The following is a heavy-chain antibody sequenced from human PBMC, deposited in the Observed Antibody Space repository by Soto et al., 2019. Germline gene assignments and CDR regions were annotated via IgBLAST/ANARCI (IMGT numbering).Heavy chain of an antibody. V-gene: IGHV4-59*01. CDR1: GGSISSYY. Sequence: SETLSLTCTVSGGSISSYYWSWIRQPPGKGLEWIGYIYYSGSTNYNPSLKSRVTISVDTSKNQFSLKLSSVTAADTAVYYCARARRSYYYYYMDVWGKGTTVTVSS. CDR2: IYYSGST. J-gene: IGHJ6*03. CDR3: ARARRSYYYYYMDV.